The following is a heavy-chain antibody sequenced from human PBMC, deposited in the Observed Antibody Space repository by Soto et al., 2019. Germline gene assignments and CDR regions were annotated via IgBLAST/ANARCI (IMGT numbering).Heavy chain of an antibody. CDR3: ARAIFPDVVVVAATRVGWFDP. CDR2: IYYSGST. CDR1: GGSISSYY. V-gene: IGHV4-59*01. Sequence: QVQLQESGPGLVKPSETLSLTCTVSGGSISSYYWSWIRQPPGKGLEWIGYIYYSGSTNYNPSLKSRVTISVDPSKTQSSLKLSSVTAADTAVYYCARAIFPDVVVVAATRVGWFDPWGQGTLVTVSS. D-gene: IGHD2-15*01. J-gene: IGHJ5*02.